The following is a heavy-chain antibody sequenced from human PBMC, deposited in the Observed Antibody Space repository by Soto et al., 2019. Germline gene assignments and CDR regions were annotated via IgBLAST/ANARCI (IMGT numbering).Heavy chain of an antibody. Sequence: PSETLSLTCTVSGGSISSYYLSWIRQPPGKGLEWIGYIYYSGSTNYNPSLKSRVTISVDTSKNQFSLKLSSVTAADTAVYYCARDQKSGVYYYYYMDVWGKGTTVTVSS. V-gene: IGHV4-59*01. CDR2: IYYSGST. CDR1: GGSISSYY. D-gene: IGHD2-8*01. CDR3: ARDQKSGVYYYYYMDV. J-gene: IGHJ6*03.